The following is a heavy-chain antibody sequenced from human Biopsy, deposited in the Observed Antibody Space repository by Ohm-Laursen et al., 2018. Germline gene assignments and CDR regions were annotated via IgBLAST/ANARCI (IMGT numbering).Heavy chain of an antibody. J-gene: IGHJ4*02. CDR1: GDALLGYY. CDR2: IYPNSGDT. D-gene: IGHD3-3*01. CDR3: ARDLLEWSLPS. Sequence: SSVKVSCKASGDALLGYYLHWVRQAPGQGLEWMGSIYPNSGDTDFAQKFQGRVSMTRDTSVSTAYLELSSLRSDDTAIYYCARDLLEWSLPSWGQGTLVTVSS. V-gene: IGHV1-2*02.